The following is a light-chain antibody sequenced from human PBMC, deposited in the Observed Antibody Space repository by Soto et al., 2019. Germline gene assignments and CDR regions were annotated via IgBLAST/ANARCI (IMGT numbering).Light chain of an antibody. CDR2: RAS. V-gene: IGKV1-5*03. CDR1: QTISSW. Sequence: DIQMTQSPSTLSASVGDRVTITCRASQTISSWLAWYQQKPRKAPNLLIYRASRLETGVSSRFSGSGSGTEFSLTISSLQPDDVATYYCQQYNSYSYTFGQGTKLEIK. CDR3: QQYNSYSYT. J-gene: IGKJ2*01.